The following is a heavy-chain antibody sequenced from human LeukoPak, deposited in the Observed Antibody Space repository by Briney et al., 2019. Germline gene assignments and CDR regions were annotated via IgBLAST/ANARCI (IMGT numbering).Heavy chain of an antibody. CDR3: AKVGPTTYSSSPSDP. CDR1: GFTFSDYY. Sequence: PGGSLRLSCAASGFTFSDYYMSWIRQAPGKGLEWVSAISGSGGSTYYADSVKGRFTISRDNSKNTLYLQMNSLRAEDTAVYYCAKVGPTTYSSSPSDPWGQGTLVTVSS. J-gene: IGHJ5*02. D-gene: IGHD6-6*01. CDR2: ISGSGGST. V-gene: IGHV3-23*01.